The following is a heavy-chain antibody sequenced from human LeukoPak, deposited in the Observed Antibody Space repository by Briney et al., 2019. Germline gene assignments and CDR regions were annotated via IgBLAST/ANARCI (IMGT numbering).Heavy chain of an antibody. CDR3: AREYSYGNYFDY. V-gene: IGHV4-31*03. Sequence: SQTLSLTCTVSGGSNSSAGHYWSWIRQHPGKGLEWIGYIYYTGSTYYTPSLKSRVTISVDTSKNQFSLKLSSVTAADTAVYYCAREYSYGNYFDYWGQGTLVTVSS. D-gene: IGHD5-18*01. CDR1: GGSNSSAGHY. J-gene: IGHJ4*02. CDR2: IYYTGST.